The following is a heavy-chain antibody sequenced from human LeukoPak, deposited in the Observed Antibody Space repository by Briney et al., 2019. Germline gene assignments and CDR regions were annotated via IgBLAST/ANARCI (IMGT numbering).Heavy chain of an antibody. J-gene: IGHJ3*02. V-gene: IGHV4-34*01. CDR1: GGSCSGYY. D-gene: IGHD6-6*01. Sequence: SETLSLTCAVDGGSCSGYYWSWIRQPPGKGLEWIGEINHSGSNNYNPSLKSRVTISVDTSKNQFSLKLSSVTAADTAVYYCAREKYSSSPSRRIVDIWGQGTMVTVSS. CDR3: AREKYSSSPSRRIVDI. CDR2: INHSGSN.